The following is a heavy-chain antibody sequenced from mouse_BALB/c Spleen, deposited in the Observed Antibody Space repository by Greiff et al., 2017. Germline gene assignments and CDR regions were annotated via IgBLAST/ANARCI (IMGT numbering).Heavy chain of an antibody. Sequence: EVQLQQSGTVLARPGASVKMSCKASGYSFTSYWMHWVKQRPGQGLDWIGTIYPGNSDTSYNQKFTGKAKLTAVTSASTAYMKLSSLTNEDSAVYYGTGSEYSNYGYDYWGQGTTLTVSS. CDR1: GYSFTSYW. D-gene: IGHD2-5*01. CDR3: TGSEYSNYGYDY. V-gene: IGHV1-5*01. CDR2: IYPGNSDT. J-gene: IGHJ2*01.